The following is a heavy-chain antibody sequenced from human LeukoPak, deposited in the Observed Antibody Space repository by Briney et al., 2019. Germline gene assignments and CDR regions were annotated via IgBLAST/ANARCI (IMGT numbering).Heavy chain of an antibody. CDR2: IWYDGSNK. Sequence: QPGGSLRLSCAASGFTFSSYGMHWVRQAPGKGLEWVAVIWYDGSNKYYADSVKGRFTISRDNSKNTLYLQMNSLRAEDTAVYYCARGTTVVTPIYAFDIWGQGTMVTVSS. V-gene: IGHV3-33*01. D-gene: IGHD4-23*01. J-gene: IGHJ3*02. CDR3: ARGTTVVTPIYAFDI. CDR1: GFTFSSYG.